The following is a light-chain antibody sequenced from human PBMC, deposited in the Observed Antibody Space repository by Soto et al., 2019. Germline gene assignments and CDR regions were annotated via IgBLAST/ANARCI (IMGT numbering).Light chain of an antibody. CDR3: QQYGDSIT. CDR2: GAS. J-gene: IGKJ4*01. V-gene: IGKV3-20*01. CDR1: QSVSSSY. Sequence: EIVLTQSPDTLSLSPGERTTLSCRASQSVSSSYLAWYQQKPGQAPRLLIYGASSRATGIPDRFSGRGSGADFTLTISRLEPEDFAVYYCQQYGDSITFGGGTKV.